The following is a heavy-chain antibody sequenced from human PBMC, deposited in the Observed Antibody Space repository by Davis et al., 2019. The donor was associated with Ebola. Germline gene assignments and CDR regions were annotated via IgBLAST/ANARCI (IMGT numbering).Heavy chain of an antibody. CDR3: VVNLLGSGSFYFDY. CDR2: VFYSGAF. J-gene: IGHJ4*02. V-gene: IGHV4-30-2*02. CDR1: GDSVTNAAYS. Sequence: MPSETLSLTCAVSGDSVTNAAYSWNWIRQPSGKGLEWIGNVFYSGAFYYNPSLQSRVSMSVDASKTEFSLNLASMTAADTAVYYCVVNLLGSGSFYFDYWGQGSLVNVSS. D-gene: IGHD3-10*01.